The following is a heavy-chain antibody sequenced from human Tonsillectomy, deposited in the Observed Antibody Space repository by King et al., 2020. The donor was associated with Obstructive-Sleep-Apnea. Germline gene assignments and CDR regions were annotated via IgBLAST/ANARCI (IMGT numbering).Heavy chain of an antibody. V-gene: IGHV5-10-1*03. CDR3: AGQGSSSSWVTEY. D-gene: IGHD6-13*01. J-gene: IGHJ4*02. Sequence: VQLVESGAEVKKPGESLRISGKGSGYSFTNYWINWVRQMPGKGLEWRGMIDPSDSYTNYRPSFQGHVTISADKSISTAYLQLSSLKASDTAIYYCAGQGSSSSWVTEYWGQGTLVTVSS. CDR2: IDPSDSYT. CDR1: GYSFTNYW.